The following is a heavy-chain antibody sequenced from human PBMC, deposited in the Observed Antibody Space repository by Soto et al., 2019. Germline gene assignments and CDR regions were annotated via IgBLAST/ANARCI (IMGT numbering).Heavy chain of an antibody. V-gene: IGHV4-4*07. Sequence: QVHLQQSGPGLVKPSETLSLSCTVSGGSMTSYYWTWIRRAARKGLEWIGRVYSSGGTHYNPSLKSRVTISLDTSKNQFSLRLSSVTEADTAVYFCARGQRFSDWFDPWGQGTLVNVSS. CDR3: ARGQRFSDWFDP. D-gene: IGHD3-3*01. CDR2: VYSSGGT. CDR1: GGSMTSYY. J-gene: IGHJ5*02.